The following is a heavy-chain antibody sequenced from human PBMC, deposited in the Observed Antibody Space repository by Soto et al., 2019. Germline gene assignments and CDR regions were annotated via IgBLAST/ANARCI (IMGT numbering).Heavy chain of an antibody. Sequence: TSETLSLTCTVSGGSVSSGSYYWSWIRQSPGKGLEWIGYIYYLGSTDYNPSLKSRVTISVDTSKRQFSLRLTSVTAADTAVYYCARDGYDGSGSPYPAYWGPGTQVTVSS. J-gene: IGHJ4*02. CDR2: IYYLGST. CDR3: ARDGYDGSGSPYPAY. D-gene: IGHD3-10*01. V-gene: IGHV4-61*01. CDR1: GGSVSSGSYY.